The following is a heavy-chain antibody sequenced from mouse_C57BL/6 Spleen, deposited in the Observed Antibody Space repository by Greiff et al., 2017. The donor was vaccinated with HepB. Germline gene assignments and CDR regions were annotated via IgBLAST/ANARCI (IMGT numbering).Heavy chain of an antibody. CDR1: GFTFSSYA. J-gene: IGHJ2*01. CDR3: ARQTAQDYFDY. Sequence: EVQGVESGGGLVKPGGSLKLSCAASGFTFSSYAMSWVRQTPEKRLEWVATISDGGSYTYYPDNVKGRFTISRDNAKNNLYLQMSHLKSEDTAMYYCARQTAQDYFDYWGQGTTLTVSS. CDR2: ISDGGSYT. V-gene: IGHV5-4*01. D-gene: IGHD3-2*02.